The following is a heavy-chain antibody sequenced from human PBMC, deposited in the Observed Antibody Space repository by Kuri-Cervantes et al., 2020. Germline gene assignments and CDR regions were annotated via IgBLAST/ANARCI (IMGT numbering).Heavy chain of an antibody. V-gene: IGHV3-21*04. CDR2: ISSSSSYI. D-gene: IGHD1-26*01. Sequence: GGSLRLSCAASGFTFSSYSMNWVRQAPGKGLEWVSSISSSSSYIYYADSVKGRFTISRDNSKNTLYLQMNSLRAEDTAVYYCASTKQAFTLPNWFDPWGQGTLVTVSS. J-gene: IGHJ5*02. CDR1: GFTFSSYS. CDR3: ASTKQAFTLPNWFDP.